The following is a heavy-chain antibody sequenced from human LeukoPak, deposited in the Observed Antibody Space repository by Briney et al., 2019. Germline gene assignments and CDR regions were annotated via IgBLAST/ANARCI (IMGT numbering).Heavy chain of an antibody. CDR3: ARVSLEDGDANFDY. Sequence: SETLSLTCTVSGGSISSYYWSWIRQPPGKGLEWIGYIYYSGSTNYNPSLKSRVTISVDTSKNLFSLKLSSVTAADTAVYYCARVSLEDGDANFDYWGQGTLVTVSS. J-gene: IGHJ4*02. CDR1: GGSISSYY. CDR2: IYYSGST. V-gene: IGHV4-59*01. D-gene: IGHD4-17*01.